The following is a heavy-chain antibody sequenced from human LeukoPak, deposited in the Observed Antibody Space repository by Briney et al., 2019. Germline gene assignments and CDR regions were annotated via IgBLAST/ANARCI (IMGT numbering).Heavy chain of an antibody. CDR3: ARQRLWFGEPNWFDP. CDR1: GGSISSGDFY. CDR2: IYYSGST. J-gene: IGHJ5*02. V-gene: IGHV4-30-4*01. D-gene: IGHD3-10*01. Sequence: SETLSLTCTVSGGSISSGDFYWSWIRQPPGKGLEWIGYIYYSGSTYYNPSLKSRLTISVDTSKNQFSLKLSSVTAADTAVYYCARQRLWFGEPNWFDPWGQGTLVTVSS.